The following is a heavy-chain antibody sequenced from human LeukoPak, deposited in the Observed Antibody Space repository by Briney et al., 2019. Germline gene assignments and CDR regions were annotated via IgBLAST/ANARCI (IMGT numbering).Heavy chain of an antibody. J-gene: IGHJ4*02. D-gene: IGHD5-12*01. CDR2: ISSSSSYI. CDR1: GFTFSSYA. Sequence: PGGSLRLSCAASGFTFSSYAMSWVRQAPGKGLEWVSSISSSSSYIYYADSVKGRFTISRDNAKNSLYLQMNSLRAEDTAVYYCAREGGYSGYDMDYWGQGTLVTVSS. V-gene: IGHV3-21*01. CDR3: AREGGYSGYDMDY.